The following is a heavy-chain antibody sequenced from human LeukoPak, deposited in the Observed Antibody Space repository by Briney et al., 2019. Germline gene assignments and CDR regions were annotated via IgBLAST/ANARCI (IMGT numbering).Heavy chain of an antibody. Sequence: GGSLRLSCAASGFTFSNYAMHWVRQAPGKGLEWVAVISYDGSNKYYTDSVKGRFTISRDNSMNTLYLQMNSLRPEDTAVYYCARVNSSSWSYHFDYWGQGTLVTVSS. J-gene: IGHJ4*02. CDR3: ARVNSSSWSYHFDY. CDR2: ISYDGSNK. D-gene: IGHD6-13*01. V-gene: IGHV3-30*04. CDR1: GFTFSNYA.